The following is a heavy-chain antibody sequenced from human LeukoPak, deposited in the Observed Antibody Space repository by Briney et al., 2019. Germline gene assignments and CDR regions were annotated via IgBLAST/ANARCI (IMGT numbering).Heavy chain of an antibody. V-gene: IGHV3-7*01. CDR1: GFTFSSYW. CDR3: ARAGDRYYYDSSGYYPDY. J-gene: IGHJ4*02. D-gene: IGHD3-22*01. Sequence: GGSLRLSCAASGFTFSSYWMSWVRQAPGKGLEWVANIKQDGSEKYYVDSVKGRFTISRDNAKNSLYLQMNSLRAEDTAVYYCARAGDRYYYDSSGYYPDYWGQGTLVTVSS. CDR2: IKQDGSEK.